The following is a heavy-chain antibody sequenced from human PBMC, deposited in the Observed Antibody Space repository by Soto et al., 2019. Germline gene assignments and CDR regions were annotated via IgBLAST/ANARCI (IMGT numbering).Heavy chain of an antibody. CDR1: GFTFSSYA. J-gene: IGHJ5*02. D-gene: IGHD2-2*01. CDR2: ISGSGGST. Sequence: HPGGSLRLSCAASGFTFSSYAMSWVRQAPGKGLEWVSAISGSGGSTYYADSVKGRFTISRDNSKNTLYLQMNSLRAEDTAVYYCAKPPYPILVRSRLDALDWFDPWGQGTLVTVSS. V-gene: IGHV3-23*01. CDR3: AKPPYPILVRSRLDALDWFDP.